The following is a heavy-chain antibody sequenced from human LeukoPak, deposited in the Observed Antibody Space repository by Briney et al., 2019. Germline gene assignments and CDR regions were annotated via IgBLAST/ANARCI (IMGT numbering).Heavy chain of an antibody. J-gene: IGHJ3*02. V-gene: IGHV3-30-3*01. Sequence: GGSLRLSCAASGFTFSSYAMHWVRQAPGKGQEWVAVISYDGSNKYYADSVKGRFTISRDNSKNTLYLQMNSLRAEDTAVYYCARDQYQLLDAFDIWGQGTMVTVSS. CDR2: ISYDGSNK. CDR3: ARDQYQLLDAFDI. CDR1: GFTFSSYA. D-gene: IGHD2-2*01.